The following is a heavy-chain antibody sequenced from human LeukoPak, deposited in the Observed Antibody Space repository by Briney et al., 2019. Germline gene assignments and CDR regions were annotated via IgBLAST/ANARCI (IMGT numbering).Heavy chain of an antibody. V-gene: IGHV1-46*01. CDR3: ARDGRSGWPDY. D-gene: IGHD6-19*01. CDR2: INPSGGST. J-gene: IGHJ4*02. CDR1: VYTFTSYY. Sequence: ASVKVSCKASVYTFTSYYMHWVRQAPGQGLEWMGIINPSGGSTSYAQKFQGRVTMTRDTSTSTVYMELSSLRSEDTAVYYCARDGRSGWPDYWGQGTLVTVSS.